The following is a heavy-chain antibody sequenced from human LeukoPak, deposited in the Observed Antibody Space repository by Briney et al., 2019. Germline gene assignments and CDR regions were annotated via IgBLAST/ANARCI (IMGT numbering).Heavy chain of an antibody. Sequence: SETLSLTCTVSGGSISSSSYYWGWIRQPPGKGLEWIGSIYYSGSTNYNPSLKSRVTISVDTSKNQFSLKLSSVTAADTAVYYCARGRNGIVVVPAARKNWFDPWGQGTLVTVSS. CDR2: IYYSGST. J-gene: IGHJ5*02. CDR3: ARGRNGIVVVPAARKNWFDP. CDR1: GGSISSSSYY. D-gene: IGHD2-2*01. V-gene: IGHV4-39*07.